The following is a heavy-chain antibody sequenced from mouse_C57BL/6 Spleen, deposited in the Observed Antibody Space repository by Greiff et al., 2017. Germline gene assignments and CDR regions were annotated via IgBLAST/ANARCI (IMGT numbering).Heavy chain of an antibody. V-gene: IGHV1-42*01. CDR2: INPSTGGT. J-gene: IGHJ2*01. CDR3: ARRGGNYLGY. Sequence: EVQLQQSGPELVKPGASVKISCKASGYSFTGYYMNWVKQSPEKSLEWIGEINPSTGGTTYNQKFKAKATLTVDKSSSTAYMQLKSLTSEDSAVYYCARRGGNYLGYWGQGTTRTVSS. D-gene: IGHD1-1*01. CDR1: GYSFTGYY.